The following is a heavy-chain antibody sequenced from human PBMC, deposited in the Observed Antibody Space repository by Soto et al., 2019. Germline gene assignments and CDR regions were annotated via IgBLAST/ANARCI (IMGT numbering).Heavy chain of an antibody. CDR1: GYTLTGYY. CDR3: ARAGTYYYDSSGYFG. CDR2: INPNSGGT. V-gene: IGHV1-2*02. J-gene: IGHJ4*02. D-gene: IGHD3-22*01. Sequence: ASVKVSCKASGYTLTGYYMHWVRQAPGQGLEWMGWINPNSGGTNYAQKFQGRVTMTRDTSISTAYMELSRLRSDDTAVYYCARAGTYYYDSSGYFGWGQGTLVTVSS.